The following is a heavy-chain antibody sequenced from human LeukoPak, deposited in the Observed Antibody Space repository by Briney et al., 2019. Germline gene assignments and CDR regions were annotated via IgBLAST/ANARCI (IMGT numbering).Heavy chain of an antibody. Sequence: SETLSLTCTVSSDSFSSSGYYWGWIRQTPGKGLEWIGSINHGGITYYNPSLKSRVTISVDTSKNQFSLKLSSVTAADTAVYYCGRDRPTGYYDYWGQGTLVTVSS. J-gene: IGHJ4*02. CDR1: SDSFSSSGYY. CDR3: GRDRPTGYYDY. D-gene: IGHD3-10*01. V-gene: IGHV4-39*07. CDR2: INHGGIT.